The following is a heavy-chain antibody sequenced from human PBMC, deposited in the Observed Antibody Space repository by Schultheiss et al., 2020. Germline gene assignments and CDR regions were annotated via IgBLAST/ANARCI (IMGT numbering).Heavy chain of an antibody. V-gene: IGHV4-34*01. D-gene: IGHD4-17*01. CDR2: INHSGST. J-gene: IGHJ6*02. Sequence: GSLRLSCAASGFTFSSYSINWVRQAPGKGLEWIGEINHSGSTNYNPSLKSRVTISVDTSKNQFSLKLSSMTAADTAVYYCARGTVTAYYYYYGMDVWGQGTTVTGYS. CDR3: ARGTVTAYYYYYGMDV. CDR1: GFTFSSYS.